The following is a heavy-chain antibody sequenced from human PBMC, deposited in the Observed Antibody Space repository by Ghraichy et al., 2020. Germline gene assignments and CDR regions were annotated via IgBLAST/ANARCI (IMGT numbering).Heavy chain of an antibody. V-gene: IGHV3-23*01. CDR2: ISGTGGNT. J-gene: IGHJ4*02. D-gene: IGHD3-22*01. CDR3: AQQLQEYSYGSGAWGGFDS. Sequence: GESLNISCVASGFTFSNYAMTWVRQAPGKGLEWVSAISGTGGNTFYANSVEGRFTVSRDNSKNTLYLQMSSLRDDDTAVYYCAQQLQEYSYGSGAWGGFDSWGQGTLVTVSS. CDR1: GFTFSNYA.